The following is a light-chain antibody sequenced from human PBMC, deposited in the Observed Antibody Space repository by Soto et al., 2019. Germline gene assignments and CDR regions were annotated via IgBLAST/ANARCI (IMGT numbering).Light chain of an antibody. V-gene: IGKV3-20*01. J-gene: IGKJ3*01. CDR2: GAS. Sequence: EILLTQSPGTLSLSPGERATLSCRASQSVSSGFLAWYQQKPGQTPRLLIYGASTRATGIPDRFSGSGSGTDFTLTISRLEPEDFAVYYCQQYGSSPFTFGPGTKVDIK. CDR3: QQYGSSPFT. CDR1: QSVSSGF.